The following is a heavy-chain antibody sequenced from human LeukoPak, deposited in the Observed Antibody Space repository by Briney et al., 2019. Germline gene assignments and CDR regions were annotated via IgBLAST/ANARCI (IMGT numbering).Heavy chain of an antibody. CDR1: GFTFSSYE. CDR3: ARVPDRFGVVINYFDY. CDR2: ISGSGFAI. D-gene: IGHD3-3*01. Sequence: GGSLRLSCVASGFTFSSYEMTWVRQAPGKGLEWVSYISGSGFAIYYADSVKGRFTISRDNAETSLYLQMNSLRAEDTAVYYCARVPDRFGVVINYFDYWGQGTLVTVSS. J-gene: IGHJ4*02. V-gene: IGHV3-48*03.